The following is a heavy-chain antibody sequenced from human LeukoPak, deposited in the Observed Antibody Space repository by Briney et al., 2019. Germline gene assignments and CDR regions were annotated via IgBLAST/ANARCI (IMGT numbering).Heavy chain of an antibody. CDR1: GFTFSSYS. Sequence: GGSLRLSCAASGFTFSSYSMNWVRQAPGKGLEWVSSISSSSSYIYYAESVKGRFTISRDNAKNSLYLQMNSLRAEDTAVYYCARGPLRYSTPHAFDIWGQGTMVTVSS. D-gene: IGHD3-9*01. CDR2: ISSSSSYI. J-gene: IGHJ3*02. V-gene: IGHV3-21*01. CDR3: ARGPLRYSTPHAFDI.